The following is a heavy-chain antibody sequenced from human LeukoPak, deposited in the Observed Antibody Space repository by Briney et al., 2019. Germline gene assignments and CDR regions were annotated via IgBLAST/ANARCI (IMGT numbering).Heavy chain of an antibody. Sequence: GGSLRLSCAASGFTFNSYLMNWVRQAPGKGLVWVSRIDGYGTTTSYEDSVQGRFTISRDNAKDTLYLQMNSLRAEDTAVYYCARDSGADRRYFDLWGRGTLVTVSS. CDR2: IDGYGTTT. V-gene: IGHV3-74*01. D-gene: IGHD7-27*01. J-gene: IGHJ2*01. CDR1: GFTFNSYL. CDR3: ARDSGADRRYFDL.